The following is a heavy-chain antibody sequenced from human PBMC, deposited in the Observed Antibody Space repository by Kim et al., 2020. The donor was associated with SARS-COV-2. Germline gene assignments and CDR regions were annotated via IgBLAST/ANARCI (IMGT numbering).Heavy chain of an antibody. CDR3: AKGRNYGSGSPGGMDV. V-gene: IGHV1-2*04. CDR1: GYTFTGYY. D-gene: IGHD3-10*01. CDR2: INPNSGGT. Sequence: ASVKVSCKASGYTFTGYYMHWVRQAPGQGLEWMGWINPNSGGTNYAQKFQGWVTMTRDTSISTAYMELSRLRSDDTAVYYCAKGRNYGSGSPGGMDVWGQGTTVTVPS. J-gene: IGHJ6*02.